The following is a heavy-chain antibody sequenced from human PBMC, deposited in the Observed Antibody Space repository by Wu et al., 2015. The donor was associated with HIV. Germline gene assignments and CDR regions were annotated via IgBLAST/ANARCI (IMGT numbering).Heavy chain of an antibody. D-gene: IGHD1-26*01. V-gene: IGHV1-2*02. Sequence: QVQLVQSGAEVKKPGASVKVSCKASGYTFTGYYMHWVRQAPGQGLEWMGWINPNSGGRNYAQKFQGRVTMTRDTSISTAYMELSRLRSDDTAVYYCARGIGYSGSYYFAEYFQHWGQGTLVTVSS. CDR3: ARGIGYSGSYYFAEYFQH. J-gene: IGHJ1*01. CDR1: GYTFTGYY. CDR2: INPNSGGR.